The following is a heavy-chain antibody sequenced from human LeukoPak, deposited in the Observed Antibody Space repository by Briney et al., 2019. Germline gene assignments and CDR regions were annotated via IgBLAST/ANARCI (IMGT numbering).Heavy chain of an antibody. D-gene: IGHD5-18*01. CDR3: ARRPGESGYSYGSEVDY. Sequence: GGSLRLSCAASGFTFSSYAMSWVRQAPGKGLEWVSGISGRGGSTYYADSVKGRFTISRDNSKNTLYLQMNSLRAEDTAVYYCARRPGESGYSYGSEVDYWGQGTLVTVSS. CDR2: ISGRGGST. V-gene: IGHV3-23*01. J-gene: IGHJ4*02. CDR1: GFTFSSYA.